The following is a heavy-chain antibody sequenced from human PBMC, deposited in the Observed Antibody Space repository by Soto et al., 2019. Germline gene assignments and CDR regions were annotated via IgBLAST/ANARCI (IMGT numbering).Heavy chain of an antibody. CDR3: AKDAVATFFGSNWFDP. CDR2: ISGSGGST. V-gene: IGHV3-23*01. Sequence: GGSLRLSCAASGVTFSSYGMHWVRQAPGKGLEWVSAISGSGGSTYYADSVKGRFTISRDNSKNTLYLQMNSLRAEDTAVYYCAKDAVATFFGSNWFDPWGQGTLVTVSS. D-gene: IGHD3-3*01. J-gene: IGHJ5*02. CDR1: GVTFSSYG.